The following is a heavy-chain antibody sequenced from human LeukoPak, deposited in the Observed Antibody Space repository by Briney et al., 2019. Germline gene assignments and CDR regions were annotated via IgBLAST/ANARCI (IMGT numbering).Heavy chain of an antibody. Sequence: SETLSLTCTVSGGSISSGSYYWSWIRQPAGKGLEWIGRIYTSGSTNYNPSLKSRVTISVDTSKNQFSLKLSSVTAADTAVYYCARGQEYGSSSPVDYWGQGTLVTVSS. V-gene: IGHV4-61*02. CDR1: GGSISSGSYY. CDR3: ARGQEYGSSSPVDY. CDR2: IYTSGST. J-gene: IGHJ4*02. D-gene: IGHD6-6*01.